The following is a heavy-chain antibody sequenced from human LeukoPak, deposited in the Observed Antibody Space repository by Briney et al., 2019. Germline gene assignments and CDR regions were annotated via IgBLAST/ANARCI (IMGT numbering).Heavy chain of an antibody. V-gene: IGHV3-23*01. CDR1: GFTFSSYA. Sequence: GGSLRLSCAASGFTFSSYAMSWVRQAPGKGLEWVSAISGSGGSTYYADSVKGRFTISRDNAKNSLFLQMNSLRAEDTALYYCARGGIVGTTSAGDYWGQGTLVTVSS. D-gene: IGHD1-26*01. CDR2: ISGSGGST. J-gene: IGHJ4*02. CDR3: ARGGIVGTTSAGDY.